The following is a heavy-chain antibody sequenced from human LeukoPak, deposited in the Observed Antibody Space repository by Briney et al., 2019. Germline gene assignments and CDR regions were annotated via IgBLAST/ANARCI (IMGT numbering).Heavy chain of an antibody. D-gene: IGHD2-2*02. J-gene: IGHJ4*02. CDR1: GGSISSYY. V-gene: IGHV4-59*08. CDR2: IYYSGST. CDR3: ARLDCSSTSCYMFDY. Sequence: SETLSPTCTVSGGSISSYYWSWIRQPPGKGLEWIGYIYYSGSTNYNPSLKSRVTISVDTSKNQFSLKLSSVTAADTAVYYCARLDCSSTSCYMFDYWGQGTLVTVSS.